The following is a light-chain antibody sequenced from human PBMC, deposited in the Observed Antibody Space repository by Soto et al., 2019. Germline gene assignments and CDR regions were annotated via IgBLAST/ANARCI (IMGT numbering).Light chain of an antibody. J-gene: IGKJ4*01. CDR2: GAS. CDR1: QSINVY. Sequence: DIQMTQSPSSLSASVGDRGTITCRASQSINVYLHWYQQKPGKPPNLLIYGASSLQSGVPSRFSGGGSGTDFTLTISSLQPEDVGTYYCQQTDSTPKTFGGGPKVDIK. CDR3: QQTDSTPKT. V-gene: IGKV1-39*01.